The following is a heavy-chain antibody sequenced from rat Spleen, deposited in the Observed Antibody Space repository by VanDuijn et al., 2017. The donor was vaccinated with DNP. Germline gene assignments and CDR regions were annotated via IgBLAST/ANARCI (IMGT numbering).Heavy chain of an antibody. CDR1: GFSFRDYD. CDR2: MSPTTRSS. J-gene: IGHJ2*01. CDR3: TRGATYFFDY. Sequence: EVQLVESGGGLVQPGRSLKLSCVASGFSFRDYDMAWVRQAPSKGLEWVACMSPTTRSSYYRDSVRGRFPVSRDDSTSTLYLQMDSLRSEDPATYSCTRGATYFFDYWGQGVLVTGSS. D-gene: IGHD4-3*01. V-gene: IGHV5-27*01.